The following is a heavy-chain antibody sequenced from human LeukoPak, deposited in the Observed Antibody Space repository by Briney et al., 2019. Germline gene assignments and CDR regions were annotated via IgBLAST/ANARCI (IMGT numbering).Heavy chain of an antibody. V-gene: IGHV3-21*01. J-gene: IGHJ4*02. Sequence: PGGSLRLSCAASGFTLSSYSMNWVRQAPGKGLGWVSSISSSSSYIYYADSVKGRFTISRDNANNSLYVQMNSLRAEDTAVYYCARWRAAAGTGFDYWGQGTLVTVPS. CDR3: ARWRAAAGTGFDY. D-gene: IGHD6-13*01. CDR2: ISSSSSYI. CDR1: GFTLSSYS.